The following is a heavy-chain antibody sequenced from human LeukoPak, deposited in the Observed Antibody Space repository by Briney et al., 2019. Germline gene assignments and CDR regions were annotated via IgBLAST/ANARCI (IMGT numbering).Heavy chain of an antibody. CDR1: GYSISSGYY. J-gene: IGHJ4*02. CDR3: ARLTTPFDY. Sequence: SGTLSLTCAVSGYSISSGYYWVWIRQPPGKGLEWIGSIYHSGSTYYNPSLKSRVTISVDTSKNQFSLKLSSVTAADTAVYYCARLTTPFDYWGQGTLVTVSS. D-gene: IGHD4/OR15-4a*01. CDR2: IYHSGST. V-gene: IGHV4-38-2*01.